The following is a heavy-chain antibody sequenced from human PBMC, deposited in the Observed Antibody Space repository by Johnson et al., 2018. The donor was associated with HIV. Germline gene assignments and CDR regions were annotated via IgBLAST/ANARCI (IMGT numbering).Heavy chain of an antibody. Sequence: VQLVESGGRLIQPGGSLRLSCTASDFTVSSNYMSWVRQAPGKGLEWVSVIYSGGSTYYADSVKGRFTISRDNSKNTLYLQMNSLRAEDTAVYYCARDQNIVLMVYAAPGAFDIWGQGTMVTVSS. CDR2: IYSGGST. CDR1: DFTVSSNY. CDR3: ARDQNIVLMVYAAPGAFDI. D-gene: IGHD2-8*01. V-gene: IGHV3-66*03. J-gene: IGHJ3*02.